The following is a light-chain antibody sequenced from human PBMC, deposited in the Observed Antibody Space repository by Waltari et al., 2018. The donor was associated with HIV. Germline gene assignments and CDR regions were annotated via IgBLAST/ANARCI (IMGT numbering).Light chain of an antibody. J-gene: IGLJ1*01. CDR1: ALPKQY. CDR3: QSADSSGTYV. CDR2: KDS. Sequence: SYELTQPPSVSVSPGQTARIPCSGDALPKQYAYWYQQKPGQAPVLVIYKDSERPSGIPERFSGFSSGTTVTLTISGVQAEDEADYYCQSADSSGTYVFGTGTKVTVL. V-gene: IGLV3-25*03.